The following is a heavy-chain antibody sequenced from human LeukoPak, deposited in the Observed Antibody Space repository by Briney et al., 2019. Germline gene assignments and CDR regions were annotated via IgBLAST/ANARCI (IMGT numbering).Heavy chain of an antibody. Sequence: SETLSLTCTVSGGSTSSGDYYWSWIRQPPGKGLEWIGYIYYSGSTYYNPSLKSRVTISVDTSKNQFSLKLSSVTAADTAVYYCARNNIVATITGVDYWGQGTLVTVSS. V-gene: IGHV4-30-4*01. J-gene: IGHJ4*02. CDR1: GGSTSSGDYY. D-gene: IGHD5-12*01. CDR2: IYYSGST. CDR3: ARNNIVATITGVDY.